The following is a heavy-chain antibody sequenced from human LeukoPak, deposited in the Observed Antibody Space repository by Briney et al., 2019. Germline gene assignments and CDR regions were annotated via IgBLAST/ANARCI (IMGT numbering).Heavy chain of an antibody. J-gene: IGHJ4*02. CDR3: ASYDSSGYYPTDY. CDR1: GGSISSSSSY. D-gene: IGHD3-22*01. CDR2: IYYSGST. Sequence: SETLSLTCTVSGGSISSSSSYWGWIRQPPGKGLEWIGSIYYSGSTYYNPSLKSRVTISVDTSKNQFSLKLSSVTAADAAVYYCASYDSSGYYPTDYWGQGTLVTVSS. V-gene: IGHV4-39*01.